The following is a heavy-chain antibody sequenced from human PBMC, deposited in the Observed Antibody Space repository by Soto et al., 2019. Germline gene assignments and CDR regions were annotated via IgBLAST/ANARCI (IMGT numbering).Heavy chain of an antibody. D-gene: IGHD3-22*01. J-gene: IGHJ4*02. CDR2: IDPSDSQT. V-gene: IGHV5-10-1*01. CDR1: GYSFAGYW. Sequence: GESLKISCKGSGYSFAGYWITWVRQKPGKGLEWMGRIDPSDSQTYYSPSFRGHVTISVTKSITTVFLQWTSLTASDTAMYYCARQIYDSDTGPNFQYYFDSWGQGTPVTVSS. CDR3: ARQIYDSDTGPNFQYYFDS.